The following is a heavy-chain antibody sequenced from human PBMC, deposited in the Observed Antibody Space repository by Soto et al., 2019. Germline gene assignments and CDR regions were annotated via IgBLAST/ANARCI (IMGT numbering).Heavy chain of an antibody. D-gene: IGHD1-7*01. J-gene: IGHJ6*02. CDR1: GFTFSSYA. Sequence: GGSLRLSCAASGFTFSSYAMSWVRQAPGKGLEWVSAISGSGGSTYYADSVKGRFTISRDNSKNTLYLQMNSLRAEDTAVYYCAKYNWNYEDHYYYYGMDVWGQGTTVTASS. V-gene: IGHV3-23*01. CDR2: ISGSGGST. CDR3: AKYNWNYEDHYYYYGMDV.